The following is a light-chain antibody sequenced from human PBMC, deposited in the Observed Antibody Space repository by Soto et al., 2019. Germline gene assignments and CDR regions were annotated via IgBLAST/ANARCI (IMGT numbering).Light chain of an antibody. CDR1: QSISSY. CDR2: AAS. Sequence: IQITQSPSSLSASVGDRVTITCRASQSISSYVNWYQQKLGKAPKILIYAASNLQSGITTRFRGSGSGREFTLTSSSLQPEDFATYYCQQSYSTPQWTFGQGTKVDIK. J-gene: IGKJ1*01. CDR3: QQSYSTPQWT. V-gene: IGKV1-39*01.